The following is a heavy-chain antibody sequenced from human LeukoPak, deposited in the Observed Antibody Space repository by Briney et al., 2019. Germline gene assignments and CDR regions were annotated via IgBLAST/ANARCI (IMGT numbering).Heavy chain of an antibody. J-gene: IGHJ4*02. V-gene: IGHV3-23*01. Sequence: GGSLRLSCAASGFTFSSYSMNWVRQAPGKGLEWVSAISGGGANSYYADSVKGRFTISRDNSKDTLYLQMNSLGAEDTAVYYCAKDLVPAGAKRPVGHWGRGTLVTVSS. CDR1: GFTFSSYS. CDR2: ISGGGANS. D-gene: IGHD4/OR15-4a*01. CDR3: AKDLVPAGAKRPVGH.